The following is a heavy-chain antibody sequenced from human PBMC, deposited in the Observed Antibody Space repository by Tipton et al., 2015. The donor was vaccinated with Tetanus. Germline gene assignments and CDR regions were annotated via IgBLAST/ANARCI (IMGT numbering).Heavy chain of an antibody. CDR3: ARPLTSVAFGGFAFDV. CDR1: GYMFSSHW. Sequence: LVQSGPEVKQPGESLKISCKGSGYMFSSHWIGWVRQVPGKGLEWLGTIYPGDSYSTYSPSFEGQVTISVDRSIDTAYLQWSSLKASDTAIYYCARPLTSVAFGGFAFDVWGQGTLVTVSS. CDR2: IYPGDSYS. J-gene: IGHJ3*01. V-gene: IGHV5-51*01. D-gene: IGHD3-16*01.